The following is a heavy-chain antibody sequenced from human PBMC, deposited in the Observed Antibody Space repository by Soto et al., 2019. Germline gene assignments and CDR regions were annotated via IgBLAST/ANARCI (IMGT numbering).Heavy chain of an antibody. Sequence: GGSLRLSCSASGFTFSNYAIHWVRQAPGKGLEYVAAITNSGGSTKYADSVRGRFTISRDNSKSTVFLQMSSLRPEDTAVYYCARDQGVLGFDYWGQGTLVTVSS. D-gene: IGHD3-3*02. V-gene: IGHV3-64D*06. CDR2: ITNSGGST. CDR1: GFTFSNYA. CDR3: ARDQGVLGFDY. J-gene: IGHJ4*02.